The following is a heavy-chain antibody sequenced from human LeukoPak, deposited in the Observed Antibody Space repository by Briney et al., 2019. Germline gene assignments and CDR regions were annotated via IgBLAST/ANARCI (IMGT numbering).Heavy chain of an antibody. Sequence: SSETLSLTCTVSGDSINNNNYYWGWIRQPPGEGLEWIGSIYYSGSTYYNPSLKSRVTISVDTSKNQFSLKLSSVTAADTAVYYCARDGSGNSNYFDYWGQGTLVTVSS. J-gene: IGHJ4*02. D-gene: IGHD3-10*01. CDR3: ARDGSGNSNYFDY. CDR2: IYYSGST. CDR1: GDSINNNNYY. V-gene: IGHV4-39*07.